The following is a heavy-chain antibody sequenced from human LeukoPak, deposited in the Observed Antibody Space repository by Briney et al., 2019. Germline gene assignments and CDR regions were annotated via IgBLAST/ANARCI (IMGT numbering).Heavy chain of an antibody. CDR3: ARGRIVVVVAADLDY. D-gene: IGHD2-15*01. Sequence: GESLRLSCAASGFTFSSYSMNWVRQAPGKGLEWVSSISSSSSYIYYADSAKGRFTISRDNAKNSLYLQMNSLRAEDTAVYYCARGRIVVVVAADLDYWGQGTLVTVSS. CDR1: GFTFSSYS. CDR2: ISSSSSYI. V-gene: IGHV3-21*01. J-gene: IGHJ4*02.